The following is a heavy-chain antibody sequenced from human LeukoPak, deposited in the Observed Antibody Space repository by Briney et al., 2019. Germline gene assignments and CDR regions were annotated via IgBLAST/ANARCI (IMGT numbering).Heavy chain of an antibody. V-gene: IGHV3-23*01. Sequence: SGGSLRLSCAASGFTFSSYAMSWVRQAPGKGLEWVSAISGSGGSTYYADSVKGRFTISRDNSKNTLYLQMNSLRAEDTAVYYCAKPPALNDYGDYWGQGTLVTVSS. CDR2: ISGSGGST. J-gene: IGHJ4*02. CDR3: AKPPALNDYGDY. D-gene: IGHD4-17*01. CDR1: GFTFSSYA.